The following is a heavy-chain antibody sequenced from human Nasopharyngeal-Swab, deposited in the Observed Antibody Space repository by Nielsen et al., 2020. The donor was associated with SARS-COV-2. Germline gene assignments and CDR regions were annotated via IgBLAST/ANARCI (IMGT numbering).Heavy chain of an antibody. CDR3: ARVLGATDGMDV. J-gene: IGHJ6*02. CDR1: GYSFTSYY. V-gene: IGHV1-46*01. Sequence: ASVKVSCKASGYSFTSYYMHWVRQAPGQGLEWMGIINPGGGSTSYAQKFQGRVTMTRDTSTSTVYMELSSLRSEDTAVYYCARVLGATDGMDVWGQGTTVTVSS. D-gene: IGHD1-26*01. CDR2: INPGGGST.